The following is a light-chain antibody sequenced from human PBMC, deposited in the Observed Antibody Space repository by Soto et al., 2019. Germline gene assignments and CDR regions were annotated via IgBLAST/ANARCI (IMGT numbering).Light chain of an antibody. CDR3: SSSTRSSTHV. CDR2: EGT. Sequence: QSVLTQPASVSASPGQSITIPCTGTSSDVGSYNLVSWFQQHPGKVPKLLIYEGTKRPSGLSDRFSGSKSGTTASLTISGLQAEDEADYCCSSSTRSSTHVFGTGTKVTVL. J-gene: IGLJ1*01. V-gene: IGLV2-14*02. CDR1: SSDVGSYNL.